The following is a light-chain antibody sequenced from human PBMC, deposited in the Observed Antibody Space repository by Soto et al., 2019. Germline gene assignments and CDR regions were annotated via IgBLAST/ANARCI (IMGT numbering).Light chain of an antibody. CDR2: DAS. CDR1: QGFSSY. V-gene: IGKV3-11*01. Sequence: EIVLTQSPATLSLSPGERATLSCRASQGFSSYLAWYQQKPGQAPRLLIYDASNRATGIPARFSGSGSGTDFTLTISSLEPEDFAVYYCQQRSNWPPRLTFGGGTKVEIK. J-gene: IGKJ4*01. CDR3: QQRSNWPPRLT.